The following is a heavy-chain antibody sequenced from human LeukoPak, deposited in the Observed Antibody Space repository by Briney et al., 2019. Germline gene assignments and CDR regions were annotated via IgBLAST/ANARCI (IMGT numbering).Heavy chain of an antibody. V-gene: IGHV4-59*12. J-gene: IGHJ3*02. CDR2: IYYSGST. Sequence: SETLSLTCTVSGGSISSYYWSWLRQPPGKGLEGSGYIYYSGSTNYNPSLKSRVTISVDTSKNQFSLRLSSVTAADTAVYYCAREMTRDAFDIWGQGTMVTVSS. CDR3: AREMTRDAFDI. CDR1: GGSISSYY.